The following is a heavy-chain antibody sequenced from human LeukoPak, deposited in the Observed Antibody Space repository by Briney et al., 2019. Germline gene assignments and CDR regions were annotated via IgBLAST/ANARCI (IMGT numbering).Heavy chain of an antibody. CDR1: GFTFSSYS. J-gene: IGHJ1*01. CDR3: ARGGYYDSSGYEYFQH. V-gene: IGHV3-48*01. D-gene: IGHD3-22*01. CDR2: ISSSSSTI. Sequence: PGGSLRLSCAASGFTFSSYSMNWVRQAPGKGLEWVSYISSSSSTIYYADSVKGRFTISRDNAKNSLYLQMNSLRAEDTAVYYCARGGYYDSSGYEYFQHWGQGTLVTVSS.